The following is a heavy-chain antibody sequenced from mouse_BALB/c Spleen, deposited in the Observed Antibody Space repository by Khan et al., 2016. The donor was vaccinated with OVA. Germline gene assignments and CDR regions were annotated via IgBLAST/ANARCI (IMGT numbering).Heavy chain of an antibody. V-gene: IGHV3-2*02. CDR3: ARTARIKY. CDR2: ISYSGST. D-gene: IGHD1-2*01. J-gene: IGHJ2*01. CDR1: GYSITSGYG. Sequence: EVQLQESGPGLVKPSQSLSLTCTVTGYSITSGYGWNWIRQFPGNKLEWMGYISYSGSTNYNPSLKSRISITRDTSKNQFFLQLNSVTTEDTAACYCARTARIKYWGQGTTLTVSS.